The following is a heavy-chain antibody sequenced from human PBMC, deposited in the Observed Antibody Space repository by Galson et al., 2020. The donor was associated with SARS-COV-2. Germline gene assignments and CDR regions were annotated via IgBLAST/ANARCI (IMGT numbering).Heavy chain of an antibody. J-gene: IGHJ4*02. Sequence: SETLSLTCTVSGGSISSGGYYWSWIRQHTGKGLEWIGYIYYSGSTYYNPSLKSRVTISVDTSKNQFSLKLSSVTAADTAVYYCARVVFDETLILICLDYWGQGTLVTVSS. CDR1: GGSISSGGYY. V-gene: IGHV4-31*03. D-gene: IGHD3-9*01. CDR2: IYYSGST. CDR3: ARVVFDETLILICLDY.